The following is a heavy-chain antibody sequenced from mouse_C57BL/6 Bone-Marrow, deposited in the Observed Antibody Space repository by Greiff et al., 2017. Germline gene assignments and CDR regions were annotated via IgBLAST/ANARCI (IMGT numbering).Heavy chain of an antibody. CDR1: GYAFSSYW. J-gene: IGHJ4*01. Sequence: QVQLQQSGAELVKPGASVKISCKASGYAFSSYWMNWVKQRPGKGLEWIGQIYPGDGDTNSNGKFKGKATLTADKSSSTAYMQLSSLTSEDSAVYFCARTVFDGYYGNAMDYWGQGTSVTVSS. D-gene: IGHD2-3*01. CDR3: ARTVFDGYYGNAMDY. V-gene: IGHV1-80*01. CDR2: IYPGDGDT.